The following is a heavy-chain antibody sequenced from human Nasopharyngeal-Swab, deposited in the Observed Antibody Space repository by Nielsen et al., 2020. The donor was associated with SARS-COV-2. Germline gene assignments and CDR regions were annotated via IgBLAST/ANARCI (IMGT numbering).Heavy chain of an antibody. D-gene: IGHD2-8*01. CDR2: IYSGGNA. J-gene: IGHJ4*02. CDR3: ARDTGFCTRGSCGPFDS. Sequence: GESLKISCAASGFIITSNYMNWVRQASGKGLEWVSVIYSGGNAYYADSVKGRFTISRDTSKNMLYLQMDSVRADDTAVYYCARDTGFCTRGSCGPFDSWGQGTLVSVSS. CDR1: GFIITSNY. V-gene: IGHV3-53*01.